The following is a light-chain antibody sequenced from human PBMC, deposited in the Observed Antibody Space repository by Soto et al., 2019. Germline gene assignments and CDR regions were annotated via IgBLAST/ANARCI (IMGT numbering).Light chain of an antibody. CDR2: KVS. CDR1: SSDVGGYNY. Sequence: QSALTQPPSASGSPGQSVTISCTGTSSDVGGYNYVSWYQQHPGKAPKLMIYKVSKRRSGVPDRFSGSKSGNTGSLTVSGLQAEDEAEYYCSSYAGSNNLVFGGGTQLTVL. V-gene: IGLV2-8*01. CDR3: SSYAGSNNLV. J-gene: IGLJ3*02.